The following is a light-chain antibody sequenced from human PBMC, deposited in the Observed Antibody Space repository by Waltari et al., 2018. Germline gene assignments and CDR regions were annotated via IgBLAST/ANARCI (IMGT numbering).Light chain of an antibody. J-gene: IGLJ3*02. Sequence: QSALTQPASVSGSPGQSITISCTGTSSDVGGYNYVSWYQQHPGKAPKLMIYDDSNRSSGVSNRFPGSKSGNTASLTISGLQAEDEADYYCSSYTSSSTLVFGGGTKLTVL. CDR2: DDS. CDR3: SSYTSSSTLV. V-gene: IGLV2-14*01. CDR1: SSDVGGYNY.